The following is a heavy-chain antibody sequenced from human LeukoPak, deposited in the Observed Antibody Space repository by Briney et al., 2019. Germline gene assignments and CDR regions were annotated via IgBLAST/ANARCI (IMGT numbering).Heavy chain of an antibody. CDR1: GLSFGSFA. V-gene: IGHV3-23*01. CDR2: IIGSGGTT. Sequence: GGSLRLSCAASGLSFGSFAMSWVRQAPGKGLEWVSGIIGSGGTTFYADSVKGRFTISRDNSKNTLYLQMNSLRAEDTAVYYCARDKTGYFQHWGQGTLVTVSS. J-gene: IGHJ1*01. CDR3: ARDKTGYFQH.